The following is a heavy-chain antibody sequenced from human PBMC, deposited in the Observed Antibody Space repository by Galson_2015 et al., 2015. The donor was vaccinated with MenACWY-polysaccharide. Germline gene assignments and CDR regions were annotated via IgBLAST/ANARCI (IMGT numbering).Heavy chain of an antibody. Sequence: SEPLSLTCPVSGGSIRTETYFWGWIRQPPGKGLEWIGTTSCTGSTYYNPSLKGRVAFSTDTSNNHFSLTVTSVTAADTAVYYCARRRKRVAGEFDYWGQGTLVTVSS. J-gene: IGHJ4*02. V-gene: IGHV4-39*02. CDR2: TSCTGST. CDR3: ARRRKRVAGEFDY. D-gene: IGHD6-19*01. CDR1: GGSIRTETYF.